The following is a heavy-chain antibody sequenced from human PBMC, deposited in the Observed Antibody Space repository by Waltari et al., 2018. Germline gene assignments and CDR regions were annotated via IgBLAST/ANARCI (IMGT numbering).Heavy chain of an antibody. CDR3: ARLKSLDSRWFYSFDL. Sequence: EVQLVQSGAEVRKPGESLKISCKASGYNFTNYWIAWVRQMPGKGLEWMTIIYPGDSDGRYSPSVQGQVTMSADTSISTAYLLWNSLKASDTAMYYCARLKSLDSRWFYSFDLWGQGTLVTVS. J-gene: IGHJ4*01. D-gene: IGHD2-15*01. CDR1: GYNFTNYW. V-gene: IGHV5-51*01. CDR2: IYPGDSDG.